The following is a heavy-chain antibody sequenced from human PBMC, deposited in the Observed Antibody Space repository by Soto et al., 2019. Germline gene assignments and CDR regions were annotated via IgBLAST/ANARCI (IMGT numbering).Heavy chain of an antibody. CDR2: INPATGNT. D-gene: IGHD1-1*01. Sequence: QVQLVQSGAEVKKPGTSVKVSCKASGYTFATYAIHWVRKAPGRGLEWMGWINPATGNTEYSDKFQDRVTFTRDTSATTAYMELRGLRSEYTAVYYWARRYKSAGWLEPWGQGTLVTVSS. J-gene: IGHJ5*02. V-gene: IGHV1-3*01. CDR1: GYTFATYA. CDR3: ARRYKSAGWLEP.